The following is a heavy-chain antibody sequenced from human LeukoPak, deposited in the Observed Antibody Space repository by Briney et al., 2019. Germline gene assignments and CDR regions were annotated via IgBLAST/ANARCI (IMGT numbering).Heavy chain of an antibody. V-gene: IGHV4-39*01. Sequence: PSETLSLTCTVSGGSISSSSYYWGWIRQPPGKGLEWIGSMYYIGSTYYNPSLKSRVTISVDTSKNQFSLKLSSVTAADTAVYYCARRGGYSGYGPFDYWGQGTLVTVSS. D-gene: IGHD5-12*01. CDR2: MYYIGST. CDR1: GGSISSSSYY. J-gene: IGHJ4*02. CDR3: ARRGGYSGYGPFDY.